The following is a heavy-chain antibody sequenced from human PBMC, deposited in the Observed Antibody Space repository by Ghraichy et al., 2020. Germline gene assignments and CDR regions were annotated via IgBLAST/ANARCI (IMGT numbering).Heavy chain of an antibody. CDR1: GFTFSSYG. J-gene: IGHJ6*02. V-gene: IGHV3-30*02. CDR2: IRYDGSNK. Sequence: GGSLRLSCAASGFTFSSYGMHWVRQAPGKGLEWVAFIRYDGSNKYYADSVKGRFTISRDNSKNTLYLQMNSLRAEDTAVYYCAKGFGELLGDYYYGMDVWGQGTTVTVSS. CDR3: AKGFGELLGDYYYGMDV. D-gene: IGHD3-10*01.